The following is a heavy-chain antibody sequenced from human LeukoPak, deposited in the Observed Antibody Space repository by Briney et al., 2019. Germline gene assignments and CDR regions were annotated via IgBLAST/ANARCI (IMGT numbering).Heavy chain of an antibody. V-gene: IGHV1-2*02. Sequence: ASVKVSCKASGYTFTGYYMHWVRQAPGQGLEWMGWINPNSGGTNYAQKFQGRVTMTRDTSISTAYMELSRLRSDDTAVYYCARCSATSPAIPGYWGQGTLVTVSS. CDR1: GYTFTGYY. J-gene: IGHJ4*02. CDR3: ARCSATSPAIPGY. D-gene: IGHD2-21*02. CDR2: INPNSGGT.